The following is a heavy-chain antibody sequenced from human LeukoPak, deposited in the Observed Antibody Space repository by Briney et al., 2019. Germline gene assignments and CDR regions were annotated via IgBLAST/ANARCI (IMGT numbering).Heavy chain of an antibody. CDR1: GFTFTSSA. D-gene: IGHD4-11*01. CDR3: ARVNYRPIIKFFDY. CDR2: IVVGSGNT. Sequence: SVKVSCKASGFTFTSSAMQWVRQARGQRLEWIGWIVVGSGNTNYAQKFQERVTITRDMSTSTAYMELRSLRSDDTAVYYCARVNYRPIIKFFDYWGQGTLVTVSS. J-gene: IGHJ4*02. V-gene: IGHV1-58*02.